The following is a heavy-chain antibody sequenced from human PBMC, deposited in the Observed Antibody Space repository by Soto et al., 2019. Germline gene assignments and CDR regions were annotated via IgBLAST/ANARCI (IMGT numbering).Heavy chain of an antibody. CDR2: ISNDGNRK. CDR3: AKDRRKLSALDM. CDR1: VFSFSSYG. J-gene: IGHJ3*02. Sequence: VGSLRLSCASSVFSFSSYGMHCVRHAPGRWLEWVTVISNDGNRKYYGESVKGRFSVSRDNDKDTLYLQMNGLRPEDTGVYYCAKDRRKLSALDMGGHGTAVTV. D-gene: IGHD6-6*01. V-gene: IGHV3-30*18.